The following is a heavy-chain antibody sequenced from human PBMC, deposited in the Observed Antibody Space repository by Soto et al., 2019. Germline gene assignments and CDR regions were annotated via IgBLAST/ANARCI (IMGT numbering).Heavy chain of an antibody. D-gene: IGHD3-10*01. J-gene: IGHJ5*02. CDR1: GGSISSGGYY. Sequence: PSETLSLTCTVSGGSISSGGYYWSWIRQHPGKGLGWIGYIYYSGSTYYNPSLKSRVTISVDTSKNQFSLKLSSVTAADTAVYYCARAVQGEFGEFNPQPNWFDPWGQGNLVPVSS. CDR2: IYYSGST. CDR3: ARAVQGEFGEFNPQPNWFDP. V-gene: IGHV4-31*03.